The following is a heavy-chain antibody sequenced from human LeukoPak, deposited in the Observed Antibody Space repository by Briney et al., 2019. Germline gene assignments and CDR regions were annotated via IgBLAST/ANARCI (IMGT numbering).Heavy chain of an antibody. V-gene: IGHV3-9*01. Sequence: GGSQRLSCAASGFTFDDYAMHWVRQAPGKGLEWVSGISWNSGSIGYADSVKGRFTISRDNAKNSLYLQMNSLRAEDTALYYCAKSYSSSWYYNWFDPWGQGTLVTVSS. CDR2: ISWNSGSI. CDR1: GFTFDDYA. CDR3: AKSYSSSWYYNWFDP. J-gene: IGHJ5*02. D-gene: IGHD6-13*01.